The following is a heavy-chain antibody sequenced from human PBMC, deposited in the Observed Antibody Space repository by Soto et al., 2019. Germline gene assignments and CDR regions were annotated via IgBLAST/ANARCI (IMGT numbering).Heavy chain of an antibody. CDR1: GGSISSSSYY. CDR3: ASSGNGDYYYHYGIDV. CDR2: IYYSGST. V-gene: IGHV4-39*01. D-gene: IGHD3-10*01. Sequence: PSETLSLTCTVSGGSISSSSYYWGWIRQPPGKGLEWIGSIYYSGSTYYNPSLKSRVTISVDTSKSQFSLKLSSVTAADTAVYYCASSGNGDYYYHYGIDVWRQGTTVTVSS. J-gene: IGHJ6*02.